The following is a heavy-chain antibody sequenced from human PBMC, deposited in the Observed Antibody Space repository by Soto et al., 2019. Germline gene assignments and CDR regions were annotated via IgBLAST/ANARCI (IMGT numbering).Heavy chain of an antibody. CDR2: MNPNSGNT. D-gene: IGHD6-19*01. J-gene: IGHJ3*02. CDR3: ARSEIAVAGQHHDAFDI. Sequence: QVQLVQSGAEVKKPGASVKVSCKASGYTFTSYDINWVRQATGQGLEWMGWMNPNSGNTGYAQKFQGRVTMTRNTSLSTAYMELSSLRSEDTAVYYCARSEIAVAGQHHDAFDIWGQGTMVTVSS. V-gene: IGHV1-8*01. CDR1: GYTFTSYD.